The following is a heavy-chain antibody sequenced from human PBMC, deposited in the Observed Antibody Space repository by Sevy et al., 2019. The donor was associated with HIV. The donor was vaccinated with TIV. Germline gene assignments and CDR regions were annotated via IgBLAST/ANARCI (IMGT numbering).Heavy chain of an antibody. J-gene: IGHJ5*02. CDR1: GGSISTHY. Sequence: SETLSLTCTVSGGSISTHYWSWIRQPPGKGLEWIGYIQYSGSTNNNPSLKSRVTISVDTSKNQFSLKLSSVTAADTAVYYCARSVYYDFWSGSNWFDPWGQGTLVTVSS. CDR2: IQYSGST. D-gene: IGHD3-3*01. CDR3: ARSVYYDFWSGSNWFDP. V-gene: IGHV4-59*11.